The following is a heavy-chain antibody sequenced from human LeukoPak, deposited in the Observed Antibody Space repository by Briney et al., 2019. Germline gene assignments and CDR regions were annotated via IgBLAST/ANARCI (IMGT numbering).Heavy chain of an antibody. Sequence: GGSLRLSCAASGFTFSSYEMNWVRQAPGKGLEWVSYISSSGGTIYYADSVKGRFTISRDNAKNSLYLQMNSLRAEDTAVYYCATLYSYGYWADYWGQGTLVTVSS. D-gene: IGHD5-18*01. J-gene: IGHJ4*02. V-gene: IGHV3-48*03. CDR1: GFTFSSYE. CDR2: ISSSGGTI. CDR3: ATLYSYGYWADY.